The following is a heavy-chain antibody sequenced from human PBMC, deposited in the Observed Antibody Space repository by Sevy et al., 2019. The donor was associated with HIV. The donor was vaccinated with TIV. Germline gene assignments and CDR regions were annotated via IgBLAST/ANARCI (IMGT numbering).Heavy chain of an antibody. D-gene: IGHD1-26*01. Sequence: GGSLRLSCAASGFIFSNYWMTWVRQAPGKGLEWVANIKKEGSETFYADSVKVRFTISRDNVKKSLFLQMNGLRAEDTALYYCARIPLDLYYYPFDSGGQGTLVTVSS. CDR3: ARIPLDLYYYPFDS. CDR2: IKKEGSET. V-gene: IGHV3-7*01. CDR1: GFIFSNYW. J-gene: IGHJ4*02.